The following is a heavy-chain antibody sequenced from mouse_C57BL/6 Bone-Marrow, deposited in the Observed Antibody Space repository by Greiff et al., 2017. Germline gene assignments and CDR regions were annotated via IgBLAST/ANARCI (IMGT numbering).Heavy chain of an antibody. Sequence: QVQLKESGAELVRPGASVKLSCKASGYTFTDYYINWVKQRPGQGLEWIARIYPGSGNTYYNEKFKGKATLTAEKSSSTAYMQLSSLTSEDSAVYFCAIITTVVGYFYYWGQGTTLTVSS. V-gene: IGHV1-76*01. CDR2: IYPGSGNT. J-gene: IGHJ2*01. CDR1: GYTFTDYY. D-gene: IGHD1-1*01. CDR3: AIITTVVGYFYY.